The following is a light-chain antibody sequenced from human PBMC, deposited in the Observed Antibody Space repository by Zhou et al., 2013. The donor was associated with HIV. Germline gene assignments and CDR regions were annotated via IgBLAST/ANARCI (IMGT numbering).Light chain of an antibody. J-gene: IGKJ4*01. V-gene: IGKV1-39*01. CDR3: QQSYNPPLT. Sequence: IRMTQSPSSLSASVGDSVTLTCRASQTIYTWLNWYQQRPGKAPKLLIYFGANLQRGVPSRFSGSGSGTHFTLTISNLQPEDFATYYCQQSYNPPLTFGGGTQVEI. CDR2: FGA. CDR1: QTIYTW.